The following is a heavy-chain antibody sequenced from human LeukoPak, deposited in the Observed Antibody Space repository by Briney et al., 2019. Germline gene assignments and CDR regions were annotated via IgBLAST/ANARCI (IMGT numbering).Heavy chain of an antibody. V-gene: IGHV1-2*02. CDR1: GYTFTGYY. CDR2: INVDSGDA. D-gene: IGHD2-21*01. CDR3: ARDGGPYCDGASCSFDY. Sequence: ASVKVSCKASGYTFTGYYIHWLRQAPGQGLEWMGWINVDSGDANYTQKFQDRVTMTRDTSITTAYMQLTRMRSDDTAVFYCARDGGPYCDGASCSFDYWGQGTLVAVSS. J-gene: IGHJ4*02.